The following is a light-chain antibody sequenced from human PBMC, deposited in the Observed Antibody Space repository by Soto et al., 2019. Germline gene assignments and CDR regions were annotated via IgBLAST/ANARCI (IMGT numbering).Light chain of an antibody. V-gene: IGLV1-40*01. J-gene: IGLJ1*01. CDR3: QSYDHSLGGSGV. CDR2: GNN. Sequence: QSVLTQPPSVSGAPGQRVTISCTGSSSNIGAGYDVHWYQQLPGTAPKLLIYGNNNRPSGVPDRFSGSKSGTSASLAITGLQAEDAADYFCQSYDHSLGGSGVFGTGTKLTVL. CDR1: SSNIGAGYD.